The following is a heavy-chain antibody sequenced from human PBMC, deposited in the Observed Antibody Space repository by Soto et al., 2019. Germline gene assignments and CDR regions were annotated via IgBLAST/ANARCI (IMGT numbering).Heavy chain of an antibody. Sequence: VQLVESGGGLVQPGGSLRLSCAASGFTFSSYSMNWVRQAPGKGLEWVSSISSSSSYIYYADSVKGRLTITRDNAKNSLDLQMNSLKAQDTALYYGARDAVVSPTRYYGMDVLGQGTTVTVS. D-gene: IGHD3-22*01. CDR1: GFTFSSYS. CDR3: ARDAVVSPTRYYGMDV. J-gene: IGHJ6*02. CDR2: ISSSSSYI. V-gene: IGHV3-21*01.